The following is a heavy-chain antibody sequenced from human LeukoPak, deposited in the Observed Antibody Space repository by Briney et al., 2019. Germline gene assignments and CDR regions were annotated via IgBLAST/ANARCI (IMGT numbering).Heavy chain of an antibody. D-gene: IGHD4-17*01. Sequence: GGSLRLPCAASGFTFSSYSMNWVRQAPGKGLEWVSSISSSSSYIYYADSVKGRFTISRDNAKNSLYLQMNSLRAEDTAVYYCARDLDHTVTKGYWGQGTLVTVSS. J-gene: IGHJ4*02. CDR2: ISSSSSYI. CDR1: GFTFSSYS. CDR3: ARDLDHTVTKGY. V-gene: IGHV3-21*01.